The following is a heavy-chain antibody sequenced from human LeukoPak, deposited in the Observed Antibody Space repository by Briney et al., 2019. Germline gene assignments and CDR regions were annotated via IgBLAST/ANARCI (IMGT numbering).Heavy chain of an antibody. V-gene: IGHV1-69*04. CDR1: GGIFSSYA. CDR2: IIPILGIA. CDR3: ARDLPPYYFDY. Sequence: SVKVSYKASGGIFSSYAISWVRQAPGQGLEWMGRIIPILGIANYAQKFQGRVTITADKSTSTAYMDLSSLRSEDTAVYYCARDLPPYYFDYWGQGTLVTVSS. J-gene: IGHJ4*02.